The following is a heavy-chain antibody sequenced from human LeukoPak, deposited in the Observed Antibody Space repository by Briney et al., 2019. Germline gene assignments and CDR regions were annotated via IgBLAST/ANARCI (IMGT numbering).Heavy chain of an antibody. D-gene: IGHD6-19*01. CDR3: ARDVNAVAGTTYFDY. CDR1: GYTFTNYG. CDR2: ISAYNGNT. J-gene: IGHJ4*02. Sequence: ASVKVSCKASGYTFTNYGISWVRQALGQGLEWMGWISAYNGNTDYAQKLQGRVTMTTDTSTSTAYMELRSLRSDDTAVYYCARDVNAVAGTTYFDYWGQGTLVTVSS. V-gene: IGHV1-18*01.